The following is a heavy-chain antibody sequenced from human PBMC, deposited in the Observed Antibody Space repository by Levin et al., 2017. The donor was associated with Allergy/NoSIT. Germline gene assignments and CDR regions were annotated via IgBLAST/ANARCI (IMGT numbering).Heavy chain of an antibody. Sequence: GESLKISCAASGFTFSNYAMSWVRQAPGKGLEWVSLVNSAGTNTYYADSVKGRFTISRDNSKNTLFLQMDNLRVEDTAVYYCASTGSFDYWGQGTLVTVSS. D-gene: IGHD3-9*01. V-gene: IGHV3-23*03. CDR1: GFTFSNYA. CDR2: VNSAGTNT. J-gene: IGHJ4*02. CDR3: ASTGSFDY.